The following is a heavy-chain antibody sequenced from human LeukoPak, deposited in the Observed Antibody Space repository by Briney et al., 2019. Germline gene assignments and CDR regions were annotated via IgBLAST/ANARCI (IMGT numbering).Heavy chain of an antibody. J-gene: IGHJ4*02. D-gene: IGHD4-17*01. CDR3: ARTTVTTYLLDS. V-gene: IGHV1-18*01. Sequence: ASVKVSCKASGYTFTSYGISWVRQAPGQGLEWVGWISAHNGNRNYAQKLQGRVTMTTDTSTSTAYMELRSLRSDDTAVYYCARTTVTTYLLDSWGEGTLVTVSS. CDR1: GYTFTSYG. CDR2: ISAHNGNR.